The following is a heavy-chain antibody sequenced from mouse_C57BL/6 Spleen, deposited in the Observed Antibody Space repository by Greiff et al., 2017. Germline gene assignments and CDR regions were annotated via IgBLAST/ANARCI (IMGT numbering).Heavy chain of an antibody. V-gene: IGHV2-2*01. CDR1: GFSLTSYG. D-gene: IGHD2-3*01. J-gene: IGHJ3*01. CDR2: IWSGGST. Sequence: VQLQESGPGLVQPSQSLSITCTVSGFSLTSYGVHWVRQSPGTGLEWLGVIWSGGSTDSTAAFISRLSISQHNSKSQVFFKMNSLQADDTAIYYCARNDGYYPWFAYWGQGTLVTVSA. CDR3: ARNDGYYPWFAY.